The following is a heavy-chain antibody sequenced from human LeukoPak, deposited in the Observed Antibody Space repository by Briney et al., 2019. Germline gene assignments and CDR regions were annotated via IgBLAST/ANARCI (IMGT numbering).Heavy chain of an antibody. V-gene: IGHV3-53*01. CDR1: GFTVSSDY. Sequence: PGGSLRLSCAASGFTVSSDYMSWVRQAPGKGLEWVSVIYSGGRTYYADSVKGRFTISRDNSKNTLFLQMNSLRAEDTAVYYCARIFVAVVTRDAFDIWGQGTMVTVSA. J-gene: IGHJ3*02. D-gene: IGHD4-23*01. CDR3: ARIFVAVVTRDAFDI. CDR2: IYSGGRT.